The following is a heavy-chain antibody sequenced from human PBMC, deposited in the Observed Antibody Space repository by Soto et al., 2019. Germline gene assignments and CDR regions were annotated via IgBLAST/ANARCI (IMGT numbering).Heavy chain of an antibody. D-gene: IGHD3-3*01. CDR3: ARALDFWSAYFDY. CDR2: ISGSDDTT. J-gene: IGHJ4*02. CDR1: GFTFSSYA. Sequence: GGSLRLSCTASGFTFSSYAMSCVRQAPGKGLEWVAAISGSDDTTYYADSVKGRFTISRDNSKNTLYLQMNSLRTEDTAVYYCARALDFWSAYFDYWGQGSLVTVS. V-gene: IGHV3-23*01.